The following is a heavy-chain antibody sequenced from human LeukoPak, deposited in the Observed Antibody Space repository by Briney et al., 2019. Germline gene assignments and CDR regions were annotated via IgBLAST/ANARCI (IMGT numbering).Heavy chain of an antibody. CDR3: ARGLMYSSSSYYFDY. J-gene: IGHJ4*02. D-gene: IGHD6-6*01. CDR1: GLTFDDYG. Sequence: GGSLRLSCAASGLTFDDYGMSWVRQAPGKGLEWVSGINWNGGSTGYADSVKGRFTISRDNAKNSLYLQMNSLRAEDTALYYCARGLMYSSSSYYFDYWGQGTLVTVSS. V-gene: IGHV3-20*04. CDR2: INWNGGST.